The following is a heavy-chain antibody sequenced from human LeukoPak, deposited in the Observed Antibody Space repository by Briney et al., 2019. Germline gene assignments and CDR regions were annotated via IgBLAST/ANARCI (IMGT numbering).Heavy chain of an antibody. Sequence: ASVKVSCKASGYTFTSYGISWVRQAPGQGLEWMGWISAYNGNTNYAQKLQGRVTMTTDTSTSTAYMELRSLRSDDTAVYYCAKDRSSGWPWYFDYWGQGTLVTVSS. CDR2: ISAYNGNT. CDR1: GYTFTSYG. V-gene: IGHV1-18*01. CDR3: AKDRSSGWPWYFDY. J-gene: IGHJ4*02. D-gene: IGHD6-19*01.